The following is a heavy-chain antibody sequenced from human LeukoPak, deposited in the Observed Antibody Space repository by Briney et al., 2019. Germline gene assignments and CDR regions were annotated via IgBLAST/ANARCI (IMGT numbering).Heavy chain of an antibody. V-gene: IGHV4-4*07. CDR2: IYISGNT. J-gene: IGHJ4*02. D-gene: IGHD3-16*01. Sequence: SETLSLTCTVSGDSMNDYYWTWMRQSAGEELEWIGRIYISGNTMYSPSLQSRVTLSLDTSKNHFSLKLRSVTAADTAVYFCARGGALHTSFDYWGQGTLVTVSS. CDR1: GDSMNDYY. CDR3: ARGGALHTSFDY.